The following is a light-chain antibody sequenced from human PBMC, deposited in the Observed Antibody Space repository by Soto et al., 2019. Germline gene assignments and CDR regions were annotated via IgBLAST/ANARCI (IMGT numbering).Light chain of an antibody. Sequence: QSALAEPASVSVTPGQSITISCTGSNSDVGIYDFVSWYQHHPGRAPKLIVSEVSHRPSGVSNRFSGSKSGNTASLTTSGLQSEDEADYYCISYTSDDVHYVFGTGTKVTVL. CDR2: EVS. J-gene: IGLJ1*01. CDR1: NSDVGIYDF. V-gene: IGLV2-14*01. CDR3: ISYTSDDVHYV.